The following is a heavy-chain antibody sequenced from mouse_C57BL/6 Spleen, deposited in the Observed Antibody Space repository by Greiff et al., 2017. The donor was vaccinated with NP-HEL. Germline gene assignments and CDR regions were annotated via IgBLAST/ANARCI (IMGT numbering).Heavy chain of an antibody. J-gene: IGHJ4*01. CDR1: GYTFTSYW. Sequence: QVQLKQPGTELVKPGASVKLSCKASGYTFTSYWMHWVKQRPGQGLEWIGNINPSNGGTNYNEKFKSKATLTVDKSSSTAYMQLSSLTSEDSAVYYCARGFYYYGSSYPYYAMDYWGQGTSVTVSS. V-gene: IGHV1-53*01. CDR2: INPSNGGT. CDR3: ARGFYYYGSSYPYYAMDY. D-gene: IGHD1-1*01.